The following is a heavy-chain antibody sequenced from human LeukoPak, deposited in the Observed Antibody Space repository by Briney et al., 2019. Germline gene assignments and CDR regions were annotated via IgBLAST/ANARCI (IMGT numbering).Heavy chain of an antibody. CDR3: ARVTTMVPFDY. CDR1: GDSISDHY. J-gene: IGHJ4*02. CDR2: MSYNEGA. D-gene: IGHD4-23*01. Sequence: SETLSLTCSVSGDSISDHYWTWIRQPPGKGLEWIGYMSYNEGAKYSPSLKSRVTISIDMSKNHFSLKLTSVTAADTAVYYCARVTTMVPFDYWGQGTLVTVSS. V-gene: IGHV4-59*11.